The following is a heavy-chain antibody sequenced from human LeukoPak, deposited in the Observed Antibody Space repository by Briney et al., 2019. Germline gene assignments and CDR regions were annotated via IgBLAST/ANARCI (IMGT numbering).Heavy chain of an antibody. D-gene: IGHD2/OR15-2a*01. CDR1: GGSISTGDYY. CDR2: IYTTGST. J-gene: IGHJ5*02. V-gene: IGHV4-61*02. CDR3: ARGKTSQNIVTRKTYNWFDP. Sequence: ASETLSLTCIVSGGSISTGDYYCSWIRQPAGKGLEWIGRIYTTGSTNYNPSLESRVTMSVDTSKNQFSLKLSSVTAEDTAVYYCARGKTSQNIVTRKTYNWFDPWGQGTLVTVSS.